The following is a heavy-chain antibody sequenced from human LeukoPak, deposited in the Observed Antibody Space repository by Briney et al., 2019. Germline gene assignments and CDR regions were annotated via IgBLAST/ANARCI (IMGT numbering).Heavy chain of an antibody. CDR3: ARGAGYSREVNYYYYKDV. CDR2: IFASGST. CDR1: YDSIGTYL. J-gene: IGHJ6*03. D-gene: IGHD1-26*01. Sequence: SETLSLTCTVSYDSIGTYLWNWDRQPAGKGLEWIGRIFASGSTFYSPSLKSRVTMSVDTSKSQFSLRLNSVTAADTAVYYCARGAGYSREVNYYYYKDVWGKGTTVTVSS. V-gene: IGHV4-4*07.